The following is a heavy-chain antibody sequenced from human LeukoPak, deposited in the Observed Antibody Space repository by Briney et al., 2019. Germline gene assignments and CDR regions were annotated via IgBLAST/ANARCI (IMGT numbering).Heavy chain of an antibody. CDR2: IYTSGST. V-gene: IGHV4-61*02. D-gene: IGHD3-9*01. Sequence: NPSQTLSLTCTVSGGSISSGSYYWSWIRQPAGKGLEWIGRIYTSGSTNYNPSLKSRVTISVDTSKNQFSLKLSSVTAADTAVYYCARVSAYYDILTGLLYWYFDLWGRGTLVTVSS. J-gene: IGHJ2*01. CDR3: ARVSAYYDILTGLLYWYFDL. CDR1: GGSISSGSYY.